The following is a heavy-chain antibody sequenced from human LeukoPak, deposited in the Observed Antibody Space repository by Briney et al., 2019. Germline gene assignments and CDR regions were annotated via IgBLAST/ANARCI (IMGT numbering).Heavy chain of an antibody. CDR1: GFTFSSSW. D-gene: IGHD4-17*01. J-gene: IGHJ4*02. CDR3: ARVKGADGFDY. CDR2: IKQDGSEK. V-gene: IGHV3-7*01. Sequence: PGGSLGLSCAASGFTFSSSWMSWVRQAPGKGLKWVANIKQDGSEKYYVDSVKGRFTISRDNAMNSLYLQMNSLRADDTAVYYCARVKGADGFDYWGQGSLVTVSS.